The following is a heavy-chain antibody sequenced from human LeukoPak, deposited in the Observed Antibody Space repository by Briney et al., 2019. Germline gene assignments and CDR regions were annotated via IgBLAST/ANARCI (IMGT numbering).Heavy chain of an antibody. D-gene: IGHD3-22*01. CDR1: GFTFDDYG. CDR2: INWNGGST. CDR3: ARERVGYYDSSGAFDI. Sequence: GGSLSLSCAASGFTFDDYGMSWVRQAPGKGLEWVSGINWNGGSTGYADSVKGRFTISRDNAKNSLYLQMNSLRAEDTALYYCARERVGYYDSSGAFDIWGQGTMVTVSS. J-gene: IGHJ3*02. V-gene: IGHV3-20*04.